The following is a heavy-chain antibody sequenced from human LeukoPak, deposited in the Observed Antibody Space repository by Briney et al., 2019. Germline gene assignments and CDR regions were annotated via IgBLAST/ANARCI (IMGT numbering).Heavy chain of an antibody. CDR3: ARGPLSVSWFDP. Sequence: SQTLSLTCAVSGGSISSGGYSWSWIRQPPGKGLEWIGYIYHNGSTYYNPSLKSRVTISVDRSKNQFSLKLSSVTAADTAAYYCARGPLSVSWFDPWGQGTLVTVSS. D-gene: IGHD3-3*01. CDR1: GGSISSGGYS. V-gene: IGHV4-30-2*01. CDR2: IYHNGST. J-gene: IGHJ5*02.